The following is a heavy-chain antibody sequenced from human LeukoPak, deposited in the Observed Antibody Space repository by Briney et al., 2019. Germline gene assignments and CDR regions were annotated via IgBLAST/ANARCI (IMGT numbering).Heavy chain of an antibody. CDR3: ARQMGSSGWSFDY. CDR2: IYYSGST. D-gene: IGHD6-19*01. J-gene: IGHJ4*02. Sequence: KPSETLSLTCTVSGGSISSYYWSWIRQPPGKGLEWIGYIYYSGSTNYNPSLKSRVTISVDTSKNQFSLKLSSVTAADTAVYYCARQMGSSGWSFDYWGQGTLVTVSS. CDR1: GGSISSYY. V-gene: IGHV4-59*08.